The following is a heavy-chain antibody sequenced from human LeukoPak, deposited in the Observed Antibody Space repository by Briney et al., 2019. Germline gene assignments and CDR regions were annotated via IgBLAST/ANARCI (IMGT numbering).Heavy chain of an antibody. CDR1: GFTLSDYW. V-gene: IGHV3-7*01. CDR3: ARGRGGGAFDI. J-gene: IGHJ3*02. Sequence: GGSLRLSCAASGFTLSDYWMSWVRQAPGKGLEWVANMNEDGSDKNYVDSVKGRFTISRDNSKNTLYLQMNSLRAEDTAVYYCARGRGGGAFDIWGQGTMVTVSS. CDR2: MNEDGSDK. D-gene: IGHD3-10*01.